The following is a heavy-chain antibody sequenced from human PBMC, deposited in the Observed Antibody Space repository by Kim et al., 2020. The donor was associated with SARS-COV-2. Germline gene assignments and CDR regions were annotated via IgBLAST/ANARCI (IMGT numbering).Heavy chain of an antibody. J-gene: IGHJ4*02. CDR2: ITGSGAST. Sequence: GGSLRLSCAASGFTFIGYAISWVRQAPGKGLEWVATITGSGASTYYADSLEGRFTISRDNSKNTVYLQMSSLRADDTAVYYCAKRTPSYFDYWGQGTLVTVST. CDR1: GFTFIGYA. V-gene: IGHV3-23*01. CDR3: AKRTPSYFDY.